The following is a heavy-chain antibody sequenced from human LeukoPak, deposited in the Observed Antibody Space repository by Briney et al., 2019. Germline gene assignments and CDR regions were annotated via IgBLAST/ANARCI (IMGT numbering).Heavy chain of an antibody. CDR2: IWYDGPYE. CDR1: GFTFTSYG. D-gene: IGHD6-6*01. J-gene: IGHJ6*02. Sequence: PGTSLRLSCAASGFTFTSYGMHWVRQAPGKGLEWVALIWYDGPYEYYADSVKGRFTISRDNSKNIVYLQMSSLRAEDTALYFCARYTSSSNYYFGMDVWGQGTTVTVSS. V-gene: IGHV3-33*01. CDR3: ARYTSSSNYYFGMDV.